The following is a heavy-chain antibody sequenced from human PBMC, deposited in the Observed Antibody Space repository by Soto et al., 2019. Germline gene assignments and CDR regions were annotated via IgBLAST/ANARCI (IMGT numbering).Heavy chain of an antibody. CDR2: INPKSGGT. V-gene: IGHV1-2*04. CDR3: ARGDSTDCSNGVCSFFYNHDMDV. J-gene: IGHJ6*02. CDR1: GYSFTAYH. Sequence: ASVKVSCKASGYSFTAYHIHWVRQAPGQGLEWLGRINPKSGGTSTAQKFQGWVTMTTDTSTSTASMELTRLTSDDSAIYYCARGDSTDCSNGVCSFFYNHDMDVWGQGTTVTVSS. D-gene: IGHD2-8*01.